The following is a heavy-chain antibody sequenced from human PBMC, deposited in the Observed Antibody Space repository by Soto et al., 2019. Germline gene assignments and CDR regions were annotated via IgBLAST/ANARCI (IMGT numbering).Heavy chain of an antibody. J-gene: IGHJ6*02. D-gene: IGHD3-3*01. CDR1: GGSISSGDYY. CDR2: IYYSGGT. CDR3: ARAGFSPYYDFWSGSPIERDYYYYGMDV. V-gene: IGHV4-30-4*01. Sequence: KTSETLSLTCTVSGGSISSGDYYWSWIRQPPGKGLEWIGYIYYSGGTYYNPSLKSRVTISVDTSKNQFSLKLSSVTAADTAVYYCARAGFSPYYDFWSGSPIERDYYYYGMDVWGQGTTVTVSS.